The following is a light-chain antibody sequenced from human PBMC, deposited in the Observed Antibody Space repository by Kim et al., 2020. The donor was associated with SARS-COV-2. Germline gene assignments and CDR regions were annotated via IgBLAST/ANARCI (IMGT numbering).Light chain of an antibody. Sequence: VALGQTVKNTCQGDSLRSYYATWYQHRPSQAPVLVIYGRNNRHSGIPDRFSGSSAGNTASLTISGAQAEDEADFYCQSRDSGGNILFGGGTQLTVL. CDR2: GRN. J-gene: IGLJ2*01. CDR3: QSRDSGGNIL. CDR1: SLRSYY. V-gene: IGLV3-19*01.